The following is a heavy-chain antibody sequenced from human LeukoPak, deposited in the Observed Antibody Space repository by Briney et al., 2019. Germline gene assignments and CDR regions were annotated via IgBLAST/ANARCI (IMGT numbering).Heavy chain of an antibody. CDR3: ARVVAYDSTGYYLYYFDY. J-gene: IGHJ4*02. CDR1: GGSISSGGYY. CDR2: IHYSGET. D-gene: IGHD3-22*01. V-gene: IGHV4-31*03. Sequence: SQTLSLTCTVSGGSISSGGYYWSWIRQHPGKGLEWIGYIHYSGETYYSPSLKSRLTISVDTSKNQFSLRLRSVTAADTAVYYCARVVAYDSTGYYLYYFDYWGQGTLVTVAA.